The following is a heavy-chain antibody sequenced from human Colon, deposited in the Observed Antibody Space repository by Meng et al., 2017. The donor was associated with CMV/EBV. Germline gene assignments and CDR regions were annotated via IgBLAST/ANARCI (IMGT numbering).Heavy chain of an antibody. V-gene: IGHV1-69*10. J-gene: IGHJ6*02. Sequence: SVKVSCKASGGTFSSYAISWVRQAPGQGLEWMGGIIPILGIANYAQKFQGRVTVTADKSTSTAYMELSSLRSEDTAVYYCARVGRFLEWLPPETLPDYYYYYGMDVWGQGTTVTVSS. D-gene: IGHD3-3*01. CDR2: IIPILGIA. CDR1: GGTFSSYA. CDR3: ARVGRFLEWLPPETLPDYYYYYGMDV.